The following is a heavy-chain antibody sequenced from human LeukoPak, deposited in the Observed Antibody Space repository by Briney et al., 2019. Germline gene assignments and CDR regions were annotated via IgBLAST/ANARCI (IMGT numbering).Heavy chain of an antibody. CDR2: IRSKAYGGTT. CDR3: TRDGDTIFGVVILKADY. Sequence: GGSLRLSCTASGFTFGAYAMSWFRQAPGKGLEWVGFIRSKAYGGTTEYAASVKGRFTISRDDSKSIAYLQMNSLKTEDTAVYYCTRDGDTIFGVVILKADYWGQGTLVTVSS. CDR1: GFTFGAYA. D-gene: IGHD3-3*01. V-gene: IGHV3-49*03. J-gene: IGHJ4*02.